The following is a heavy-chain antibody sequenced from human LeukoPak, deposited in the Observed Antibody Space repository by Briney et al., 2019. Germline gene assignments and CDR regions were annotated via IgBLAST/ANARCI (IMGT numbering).Heavy chain of an antibody. J-gene: IGHJ3*02. V-gene: IGHV3-7*01. Sequence: GGSLRLSCAASGFTFSSYWMSWVRQAPGKGLEWVANIKQDGSEKYYVDSVKGRFTISRDNAKNSLYLQMNSLRAEDTAVYYCARAREWLLLNDAFDIWGQGTMVTVSS. CDR3: ARAREWLLLNDAFDI. D-gene: IGHD3-22*01. CDR1: GFTFSSYW. CDR2: IKQDGSEK.